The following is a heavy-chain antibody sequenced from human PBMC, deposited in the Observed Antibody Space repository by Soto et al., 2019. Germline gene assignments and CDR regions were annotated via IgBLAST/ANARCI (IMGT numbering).Heavy chain of an antibody. D-gene: IGHD2-15*01. V-gene: IGHV1-69*08. J-gene: IGHJ4*02. CDR2: IIPILGIA. CDR3: ARDRGLGYCSGGSCRDY. Sequence: QVQLVQSGAEVKKPGSSVKVSCKASGGTFSSYTISWVRQAPGQGLEWMGRIIPILGIANYAQKFQGRVTITADKSTSTSYMELSSLRSEDTAVYYCARDRGLGYCSGGSCRDYWGQGTLVTVSS. CDR1: GGTFSSYT.